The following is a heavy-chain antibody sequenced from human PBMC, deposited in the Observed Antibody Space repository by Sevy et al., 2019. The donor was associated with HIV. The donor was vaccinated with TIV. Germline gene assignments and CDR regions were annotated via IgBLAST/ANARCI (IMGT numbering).Heavy chain of an antibody. CDR3: AKDGAYYGSDGMDV. V-gene: IGHV3-21*01. Sequence: GGSLRLSCAASGFTFSYYDLNWVRQAPGKGLEWVSSISSGSSYIYYADSVKGRFTISRGNAENSLFLQMNSLRAEDTAVYYCAKDGAYYGSDGMDVWGQGTTVTISS. CDR1: GFTFSYYD. D-gene: IGHD3-10*01. J-gene: IGHJ6*02. CDR2: ISSGSSYI.